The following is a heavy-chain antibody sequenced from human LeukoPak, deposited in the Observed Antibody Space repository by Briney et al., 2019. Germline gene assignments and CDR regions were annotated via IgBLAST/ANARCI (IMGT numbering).Heavy chain of an antibody. Sequence: GGSLRLSCAASGFTVSSNYMSWVRQAPGKGLEWVSVIYSGGSTYYADSVKGRFTISRDNSKNTLYLQMNSLRAEDTAIFYCAKVYSSASYFPGHWGQGTLVTVSS. D-gene: IGHD6-25*01. CDR2: IYSGGST. V-gene: IGHV3-53*01. CDR1: GFTVSSNY. CDR3: AKVYSSASYFPGH. J-gene: IGHJ4*02.